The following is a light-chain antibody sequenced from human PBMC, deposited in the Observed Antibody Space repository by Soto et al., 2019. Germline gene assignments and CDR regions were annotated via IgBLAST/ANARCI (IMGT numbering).Light chain of an antibody. CDR1: QSVSSY. CDR2: DAS. CDR3: QQRSNWPPIT. J-gene: IGKJ5*01. V-gene: IGKV3-11*01. Sequence: EIVFTQCPATLPLSPGERATLSCRASQSVSSYLAWYQQKPGQAPRLLIYDASNRATGIPARFSGSGSGTDFTLTISSLEPEDFAVYYCQQRSNWPPITFGQGTRLEIK.